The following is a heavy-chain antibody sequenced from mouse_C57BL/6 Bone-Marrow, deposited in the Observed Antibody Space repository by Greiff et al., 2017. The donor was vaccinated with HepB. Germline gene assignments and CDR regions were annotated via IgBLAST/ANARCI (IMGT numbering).Heavy chain of an antibody. D-gene: IGHD2-4*01. CDR3: TTYDYDGYFDV. J-gene: IGHJ1*03. CDR2: IDPENGDT. CDR1: GFNIKDDY. V-gene: IGHV14-4*01. Sequence: EVHLVESGAELVRPGASVKLSCTASGFNIKDDYMHWVKQRPEQGLEWIGWIDPENGDTEYASKFQGKATITADTSSNTAYLQLSSLTSEDTAVYYCTTYDYDGYFDVWGTGTTVTVSS.